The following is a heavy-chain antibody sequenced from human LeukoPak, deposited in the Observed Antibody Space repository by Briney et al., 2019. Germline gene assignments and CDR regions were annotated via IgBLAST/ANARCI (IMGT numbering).Heavy chain of an antibody. CDR2: IYSGGST. CDR3: AKDREYASGSYPIDS. D-gene: IGHD3-10*01. V-gene: IGHV3-53*05. Sequence: GGSLRLSCAASGFTVSSNYMSWVRQAPGKGLEWVSVIYSGGSTYYADSVKGRFTISRDNSKNTPYLQMNSLRTEDTAVYYCAKDREYASGSYPIDSWGQGTQVTVSS. CDR1: GFTVSSNY. J-gene: IGHJ4*02.